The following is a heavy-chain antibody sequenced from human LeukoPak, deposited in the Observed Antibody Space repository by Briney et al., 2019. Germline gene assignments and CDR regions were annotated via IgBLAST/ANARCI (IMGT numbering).Heavy chain of an antibody. CDR1: GDSISATNYY. J-gene: IGHJ5*01. CDR3: ARVRRSLNWFDS. V-gene: IGHV4-39*01. Sequence: SETLSLTCAVSGDSISATNYYWGWIRQPPGKGLEWIGIIYYSGITHYNPSLKSRVTILVDTSKNQFSLKLSSVTDADTAVYYCARVRRSLNWFDSWGQGTLVTVSS. CDR2: IYYSGIT. D-gene: IGHD3-3*01.